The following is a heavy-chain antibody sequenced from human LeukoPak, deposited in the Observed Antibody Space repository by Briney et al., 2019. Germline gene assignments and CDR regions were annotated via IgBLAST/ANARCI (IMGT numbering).Heavy chain of an antibody. CDR1: GGSIDGLC. D-gene: IGHD5-24*01. J-gene: IGHJ4*02. V-gene: IGHV4-59*08. Sequence: ETLSLGCSVSGGSIDGLCWRWTLEPPAEAEDRIGYLYYSASTNYNPSLIVRVIISAHTSGEQFSLKLSAVTAADTAVYYCVRSNDRDGYNFGDWGQGTLVTVCS. CDR2: LYYSAST. CDR3: VRSNDRDGYNFGD.